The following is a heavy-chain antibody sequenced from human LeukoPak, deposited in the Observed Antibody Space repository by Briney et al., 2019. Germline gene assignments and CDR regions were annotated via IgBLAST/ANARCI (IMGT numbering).Heavy chain of an antibody. Sequence: GGSLRLSCAASGFTFSHYWMHWVRQAPGKGLVWVSRIKTDGSLTNYADSVKGRFTISRDNAKNILYLQMNSLRAEDTAVYYCARDQAIDAFDIWGQGTMVTVSS. V-gene: IGHV3-74*01. J-gene: IGHJ3*02. CDR2: IKTDGSLT. CDR1: GFTFSHYW. CDR3: ARDQAIDAFDI.